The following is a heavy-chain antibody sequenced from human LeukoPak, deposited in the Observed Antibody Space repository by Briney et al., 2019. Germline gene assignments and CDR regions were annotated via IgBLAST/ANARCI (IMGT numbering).Heavy chain of an antibody. CDR3: ARLSGARIAAAGLFDY. J-gene: IGHJ4*02. CDR1: GGSISSYY. Sequence: SETLSLTCTVSGGSISSYYWSWSRQPPGKGLEWIGYIYYSGSTNYNPSLKTRVTISVDTSKNQFSLKLSSVTAADTAVYYCARLSGARIAAAGLFDYWGQGTLVTVSS. CDR2: IYYSGST. V-gene: IGHV4-59*08. D-gene: IGHD6-13*01.